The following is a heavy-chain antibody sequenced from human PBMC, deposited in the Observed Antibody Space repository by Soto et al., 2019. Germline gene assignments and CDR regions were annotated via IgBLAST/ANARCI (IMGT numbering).Heavy chain of an antibody. V-gene: IGHV3-64D*06. Sequence: RGSLRVSCSASGFTFSHYAMHWVRQGPGKGLEYVSGITSNEDSTYYAESVKGRFTISRDDSKNTLSLQMSSLRPEDTAISYCVKDFWIQPPLGMDVCGQGTTVTVSS. CDR1: GFTFSHYA. J-gene: IGHJ6*02. D-gene: IGHD5-18*01. CDR2: ITSNEDST. CDR3: VKDFWIQPPLGMDV.